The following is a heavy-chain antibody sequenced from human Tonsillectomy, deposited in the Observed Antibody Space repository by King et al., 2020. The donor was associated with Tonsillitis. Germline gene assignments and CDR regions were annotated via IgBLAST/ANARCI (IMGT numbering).Heavy chain of an antibody. V-gene: IGHV3-30*18. CDR1: GFTFSSYG. D-gene: IGHD6-19*01. Sequence: VQLVESGGGVVQPGRSLRLSCAASGFTFSSYGMHWVRQAPGKGLEWVAVISYDGNNKYNAGSVKGRFTISRDNSKNTLYLQMNSLRGEDTAVYYCAKRHSSGWFYFDSWGQGTLVTVSS. CDR3: AKRHSSGWFYFDS. CDR2: ISYDGNNK. J-gene: IGHJ4*02.